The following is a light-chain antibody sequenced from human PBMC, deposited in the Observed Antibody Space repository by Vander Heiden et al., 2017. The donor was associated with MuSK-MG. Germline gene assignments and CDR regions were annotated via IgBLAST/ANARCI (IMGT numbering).Light chain of an antibody. J-gene: IGLJ2*01. CDR2: DVS. Sequence: APTHTASVSGSPGQSITISCTGTSSDVGGYNYVSWYQQHPGKAHKLMIYDVSNRPSGVSNRFSGSKSGNTASLTISGLQAEDEAHYYCSSYTSSSTLVFGGGTKLTVL. V-gene: IGLV2-14*03. CDR1: SSDVGGYNY. CDR3: SSYTSSSTLV.